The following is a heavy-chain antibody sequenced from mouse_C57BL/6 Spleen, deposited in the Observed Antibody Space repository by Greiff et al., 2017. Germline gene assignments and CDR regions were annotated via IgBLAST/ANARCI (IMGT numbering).Heavy chain of an antibody. V-gene: IGHV5-17*01. D-gene: IGHD2-3*01. CDR1: GFTFSDYG. CDR3: ARPWLLDYFDY. Sequence: VQLKASGGGLVKPGGSLKLSCAASGFTFSDYGMHWVRQAPEKGLEWVAYISSGSSTIYYADTVKGRFTISRDNAKNTLFLQMTSLRSEDTAMYYCARPWLLDYFDYWGQGTTLTVSS. J-gene: IGHJ2*01. CDR2: ISSGSSTI.